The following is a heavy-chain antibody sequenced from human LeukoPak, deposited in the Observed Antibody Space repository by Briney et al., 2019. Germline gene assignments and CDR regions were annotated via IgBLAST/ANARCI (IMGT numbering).Heavy chain of an antibody. CDR3: ARERSTVNWFDP. V-gene: IGHV4-59*11. Sequence: PSETLSLTCTVSGGSISSHYWSWIRQPPGKGLEWIGYIYYSGSTNYDPFLKSRVTISVDTSKNQFSLKLSSVTAADTAVYYCARERSTVNWFDPWGQGTLVTVSS. CDR2: IYYSGST. CDR1: GGSISSHY. J-gene: IGHJ5*02. D-gene: IGHD4-17*01.